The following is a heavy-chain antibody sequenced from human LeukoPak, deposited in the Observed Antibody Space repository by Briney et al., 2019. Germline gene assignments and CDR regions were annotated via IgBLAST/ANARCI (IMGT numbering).Heavy chain of an antibody. J-gene: IGHJ4*02. CDR1: GYNFATYW. D-gene: IGHD4-23*01. V-gene: IGHV5-51*01. CDR2: IYPGDSDT. Sequence: GESLKISCKGFGYNFATYWIVWVRQMPGKGLEWMGIIYPGDSDTIYSPSFQGQVTISADKSTSTTNLQWSSLKASDTAIYYCLRRGGNSYYDYWGQGTLVTVSS. CDR3: LRRGGNSYYDY.